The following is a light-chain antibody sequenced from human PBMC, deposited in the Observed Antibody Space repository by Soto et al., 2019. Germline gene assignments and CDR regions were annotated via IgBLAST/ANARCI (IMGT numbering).Light chain of an antibody. J-gene: IGLJ2*01. CDR1: SRDVGGYNY. CDR3: YSYTSSNTPV. V-gene: IGLV2-14*01. Sequence: QSALTQPASVSGSPGQSITISCTGTSRDVGGYNYVSWYQQNPGKAPKLKIYEVYNRPSGVSNRFSGSKSANTASLTISGLHAEDEADYYCYSYTSSNTPVFGGGTKVTVL. CDR2: EVY.